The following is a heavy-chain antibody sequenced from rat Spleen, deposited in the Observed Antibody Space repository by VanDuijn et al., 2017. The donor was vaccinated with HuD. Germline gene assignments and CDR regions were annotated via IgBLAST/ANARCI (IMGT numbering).Heavy chain of an antibody. D-gene: IGHD1-9*01. CDR2: IGFDGSST. Sequence: EVQLVESGGGLVQPGRSLKLSCAASGFTFNNYGMAWVRQAPTKGLEWVATIGFDGSSTYYRDSVKGRFTISRDNAKSTLSLQMDSLRSEDTATYYCARRHYGYTDYFDYWGQGVMVTVSS. V-gene: IGHV5-29*01. J-gene: IGHJ2*01. CDR1: GFTFNNYG. CDR3: ARRHYGYTDYFDY.